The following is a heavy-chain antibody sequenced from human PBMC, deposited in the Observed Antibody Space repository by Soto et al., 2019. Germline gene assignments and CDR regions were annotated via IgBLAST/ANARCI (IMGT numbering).Heavy chain of an antibody. J-gene: IGHJ4*02. CDR2: ITSSGSTI. CDR3: ARENEQWVAADN. CDR1: GFTFSDYY. D-gene: IGHD6-19*01. V-gene: IGHV3-11*01. Sequence: PGGSLRLSCAASGFTFSDYYMSWIRQAPGKGLEWVSYITSSGSTIYYADSVKGRFTISRDNAKNSLYLQMNSLRAEDTAVYCCARENEQWVAADNWGQGTLVTVSS.